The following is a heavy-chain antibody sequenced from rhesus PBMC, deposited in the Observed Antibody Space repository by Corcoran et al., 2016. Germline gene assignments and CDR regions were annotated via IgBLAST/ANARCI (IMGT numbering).Heavy chain of an antibody. CDR1: GGSISSSY. D-gene: IGHD3-16*01. CDR2: IYGSGNST. Sequence: QLQLQESGPGLVKPSETLSVTCAVSGGSISSSYWSWIRQAPGKGLGVIGSIYGSGNSTTYSPALMGRVTLSVDTSKNRLSLKLSSVTAADTAVYYCAGPSGSYYFGYWGQGVLVTVSS. V-gene: IGHV4-169*02. J-gene: IGHJ4*01. CDR3: AGPSGSYYFGY.